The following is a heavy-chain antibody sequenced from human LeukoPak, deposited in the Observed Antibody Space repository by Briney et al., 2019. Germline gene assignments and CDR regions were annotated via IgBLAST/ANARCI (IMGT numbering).Heavy chain of an antibody. D-gene: IGHD5-18*01. CDR2: TSYGGSA. J-gene: IGHJ4*02. CDR3: ARRAHSYGDFDK. Sequence: ASETLSLTCTVSGGSISTYYWTWIRQPPGKGLEWIGYTSYGGSANYNPSLQSRVTISVDTSTNQFSLKLRSVTAADTAVYYCARRAHSYGDFDKWGQGTLVTVSS. CDR1: GGSISTYY. V-gene: IGHV4-59*01.